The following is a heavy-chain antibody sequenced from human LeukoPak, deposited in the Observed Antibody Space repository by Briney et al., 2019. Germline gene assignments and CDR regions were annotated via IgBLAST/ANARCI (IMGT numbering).Heavy chain of an antibody. V-gene: IGHV4-59*01. J-gene: IGHJ2*01. D-gene: IGHD5-12*01. CDR2: IYYSGSTH. CDR1: GGSISSYY. CDR3: ARGESRGYDYYWNFDL. Sequence: PSETPSLTCTVSGGSISSYYWSWIRQPPGKGLEWIGYIYYSGSTHNYNPSLNSRVTISVDTSKNQLSLRLTSVTAADTAVYYCARGESRGYDYYWNFDLWGRGTLVTVSS.